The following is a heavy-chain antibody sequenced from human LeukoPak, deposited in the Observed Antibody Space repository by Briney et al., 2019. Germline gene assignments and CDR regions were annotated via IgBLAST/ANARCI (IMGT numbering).Heavy chain of an antibody. CDR3: AIDIHYDSSGAFDI. CDR2: ISWNSGSI. V-gene: IGHV3-9*03. Sequence: TRGSLRLSCAASGFTFDDYAMHWVRQAPGKGLEWVSGISWNSGSIGYADSVKGRFTISRDNAKNSLYLQMNSLRAEDMALYYCAIDIHYDSSGAFDIWGQGTMVTVSS. J-gene: IGHJ3*02. D-gene: IGHD3-22*01. CDR1: GFTFDDYA.